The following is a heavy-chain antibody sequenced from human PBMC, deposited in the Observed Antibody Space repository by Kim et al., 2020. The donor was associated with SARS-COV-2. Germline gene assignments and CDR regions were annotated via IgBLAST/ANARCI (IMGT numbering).Heavy chain of an antibody. D-gene: IGHD3-3*01. J-gene: IGHJ6*02. CDR3: ARDSGDFWSGYERPMYYYYGMDV. Sequence: SVKVSCKASGGTFSSYAISWVRQAPGQGLEWMGGIIPIFGTANYAQKFQGRVTITADESTSTAYMELSSLRSEDTAVYYCARDSGDFWSGYERPMYYYYGMDVWGQGTTVTVSS. CDR2: IIPIFGTA. V-gene: IGHV1-69*13. CDR1: GGTFSSYA.